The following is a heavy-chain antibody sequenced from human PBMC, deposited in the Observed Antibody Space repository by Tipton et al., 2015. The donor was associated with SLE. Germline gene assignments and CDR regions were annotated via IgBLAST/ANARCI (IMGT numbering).Heavy chain of an antibody. D-gene: IGHD1-26*01. Sequence: TLSLTCTVSGGSISSYYWSWIRQPPGKGLEWIGCIYYSGSTNYNPSLKSRVTISVDTSKNQFSLNLRAVTAADTAVYYCASWGGSYYFVYWGQGNLVTVSS. V-gene: IGHV4-59*01. CDR1: GGSISSYY. J-gene: IGHJ4*02. CDR2: IYYSGST. CDR3: ASWGGSYYFVY.